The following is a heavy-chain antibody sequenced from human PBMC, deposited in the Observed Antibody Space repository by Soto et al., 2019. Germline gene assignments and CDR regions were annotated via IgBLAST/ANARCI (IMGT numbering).Heavy chain of an antibody. D-gene: IGHD6-6*01. CDR3: ARAIGIAARPDYYYGMDV. CDR2: IIPIFGTA. J-gene: IGHJ6*02. Sequence: SVKVSCKASGGTFSSYAISWVRQAPGQGLEWVGGIIPIFGTANYAQKFQGRVTITADESTSTAYMELSSLRSEDTAVYYCARAIGIAARPDYYYGMDVWGQGTTVTVSS. CDR1: GGTFSSYA. V-gene: IGHV1-69*13.